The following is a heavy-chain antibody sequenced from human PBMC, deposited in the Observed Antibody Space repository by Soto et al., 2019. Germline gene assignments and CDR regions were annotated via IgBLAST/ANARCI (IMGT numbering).Heavy chain of an antibody. Sequence: GGSLRLSCAASGFTFSSYSMNWVRQAPGKGLEWVSYISSSSTIYYADSVKGRFTISRDNAKNSLYLQMNSLRAEDTAVYYCARSKGCSSTSCFYYYYYMDVWGKGTTVTVSS. V-gene: IGHV3-48*01. J-gene: IGHJ6*03. CDR1: GFTFSSYS. CDR3: ARSKGCSSTSCFYYYYYMDV. CDR2: ISSSSTI. D-gene: IGHD2-2*01.